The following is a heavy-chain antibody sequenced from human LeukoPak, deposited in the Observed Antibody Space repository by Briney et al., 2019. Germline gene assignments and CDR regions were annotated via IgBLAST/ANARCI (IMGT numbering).Heavy chain of an antibody. CDR1: GGSFSGYY. CDR3: ARGYVLRYFDWLLSGWFDP. CDR2: INHSGST. J-gene: IGHJ5*02. Sequence: PSETLSLTCAVYGGSFSGYYWSWIRQPPGKGLEWIGEINHSGSTNYNPSLKSRVTISVDTSKNQFFLKLSSVTAADTAVYYCARGYVLRYFDWLLSGWFDPWGQGTLVTVSS. D-gene: IGHD3-9*01. V-gene: IGHV4-34*01.